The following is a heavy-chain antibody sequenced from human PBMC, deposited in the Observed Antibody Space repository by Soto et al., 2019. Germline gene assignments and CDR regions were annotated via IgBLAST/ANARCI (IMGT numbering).Heavy chain of an antibody. CDR1: GFSLTTRPVG. Sequence: QITLKESGPTLVKPTQTLTLTCTFSGFSLTTRPVGVGWIRQPPGQALEWLALIYWDDDKRYNPSLKTRVTITKDTSKNHVVPTMTNMDPVDTATYYCAHRQLYNGAWTEGTLDYWGQGALVTVSS. CDR2: IYWDDDK. J-gene: IGHJ4*02. V-gene: IGHV2-5*02. D-gene: IGHD6-19*01. CDR3: AHRQLYNGAWTEGTLDY.